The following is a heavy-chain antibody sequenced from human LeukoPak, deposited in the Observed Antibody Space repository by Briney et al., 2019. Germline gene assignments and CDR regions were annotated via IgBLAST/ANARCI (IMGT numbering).Heavy chain of an antibody. D-gene: IGHD6-6*01. CDR3: SSSHERGYFDY. Sequence: GGSLRLSCAASGFTFSSYAMSWVRQAPGKGLEWVSAISGSGGSTYYADSVKGRFTISRDNSKNTLYLQMNSLRAEDTAVYYCSSSHERGYFDYWGQGTLVTVSS. J-gene: IGHJ4*02. CDR2: ISGSGGST. CDR1: GFTFSSYA. V-gene: IGHV3-23*01.